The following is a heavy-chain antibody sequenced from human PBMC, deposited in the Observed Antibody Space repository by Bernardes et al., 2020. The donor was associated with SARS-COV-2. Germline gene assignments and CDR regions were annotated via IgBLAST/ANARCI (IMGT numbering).Heavy chain of an antibody. J-gene: IGHJ4*02. Sequence: GAYLKSSSKVSGYSLTHYWIGWVRPIPGKGLEWMGIIYPGDSDTRYSPSFQGQVSISADKSITTAYLQWTSLKASDTAMYYCARLGTAGSYYSYFDFWGQGTLITVSS. CDR3: ARLGTAGSYYSYFDF. CDR1: GYSLTHYW. D-gene: IGHD3-10*01. V-gene: IGHV5-51*01. CDR2: IYPGDSDT.